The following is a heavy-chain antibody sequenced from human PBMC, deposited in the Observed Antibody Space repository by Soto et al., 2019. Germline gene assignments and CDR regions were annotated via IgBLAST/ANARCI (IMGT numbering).Heavy chain of an antibody. J-gene: IGHJ6*02. CDR3: ARGGYCSGASCAYMGHYYYYGMDV. D-gene: IGHD2-15*01. Sequence: SETLSLTCTVSGGSISSSNYYWGWIRQPPGKGLEWIGSIYYSGSTYYNPSLRSRVTISVDTSKNQFSLKLSSVTAADTAMYYCARGGYCSGASCAYMGHYYYYGMDVWGQGTTVTVSS. CDR1: GGSISSSNYY. V-gene: IGHV4-39*01. CDR2: IYYSGST.